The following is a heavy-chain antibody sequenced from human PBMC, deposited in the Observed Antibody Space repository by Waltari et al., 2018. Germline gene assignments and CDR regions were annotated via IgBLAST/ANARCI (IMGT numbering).Heavy chain of an antibody. Sequence: EVQLVESGGGLVKPGGSLRLSCAASGFPFSSYSMNWVRQAPGKGLEWVSSISSSSSYIYYADSVKGRFTISRDNAKNSLYLQMNSLRAEDTAVYYCAREWELLHAFDYWGQGTLVTVSS. CDR3: AREWELLHAFDY. V-gene: IGHV3-21*01. CDR1: GFPFSSYS. J-gene: IGHJ4*02. CDR2: ISSSSSYI. D-gene: IGHD1-26*01.